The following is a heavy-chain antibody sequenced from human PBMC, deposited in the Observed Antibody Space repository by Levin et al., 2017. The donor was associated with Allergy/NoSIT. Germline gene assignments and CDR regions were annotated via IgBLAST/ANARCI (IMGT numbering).Heavy chain of an antibody. CDR3: ARGYSSGWYYYFRPENWFDP. CDR1: GGSISSSSYY. V-gene: IGHV4-39*07. J-gene: IGHJ5*02. Sequence: SQTLSLTCTVSGGSISSSSYYWGWIRQPPGKGLEWIGSIYYSGSTYYNPSLKSRVTISVDTSKNQFSLKLSSVTAADTAVYYCARGYSSGWYYYFRPENWFDPWGQGTLVTVSS. CDR2: IYYSGST. D-gene: IGHD6-19*01.